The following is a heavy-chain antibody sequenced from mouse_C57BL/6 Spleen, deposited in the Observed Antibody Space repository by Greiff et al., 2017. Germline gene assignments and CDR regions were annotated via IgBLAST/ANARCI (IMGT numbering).Heavy chain of an antibody. Sequence: VQLQQSGPVLVKPGASVKMSCKASGYTFTDYYMNWVKQSHGKSLEWIGVINPYNGGTSYNQKFKGKATLTVDKSSSTAYMELNSLTSEDSAVYYCARRDYSNFYYAMDYWGQGTSVTVSS. CDR1: GYTFTDYY. J-gene: IGHJ4*01. CDR2: INPYNGGT. V-gene: IGHV1-19*01. CDR3: ARRDYSNFYYAMDY. D-gene: IGHD2-5*01.